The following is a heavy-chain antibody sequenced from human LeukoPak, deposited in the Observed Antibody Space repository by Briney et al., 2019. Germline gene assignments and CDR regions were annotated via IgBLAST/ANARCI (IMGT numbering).Heavy chain of an antibody. Sequence: GGSLRLSCAASGFTVSSNYMSWVRQAPGKGLEWVSVIYSGGSTSYADSVKGRFTISRDNSKNTLYLQMNSLRDEDTAVYYCARELSYSDSSGYFWSAMDVWGQGTTVTVSS. CDR3: ARELSYSDSSGYFWSAMDV. CDR2: IYSGGST. D-gene: IGHD3-22*01. J-gene: IGHJ6*02. CDR1: GFTVSSNY. V-gene: IGHV3-53*01.